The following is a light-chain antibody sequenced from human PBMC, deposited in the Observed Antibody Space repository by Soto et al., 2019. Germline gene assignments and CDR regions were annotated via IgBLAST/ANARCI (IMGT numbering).Light chain of an antibody. V-gene: IGKV3-20*01. CDR1: QSVSSSY. CDR2: GAS. Sequence: EIVLPQSPGTLSLSPGERATLSCRSGQSVSSSYLAWYQQKPGQAPRLLIYGASSRATGIPDRFSGSGSGTDFTLTISRLEPEDFAVYYCQQYGSSPWTFGQGTKVDIK. CDR3: QQYGSSPWT. J-gene: IGKJ1*01.